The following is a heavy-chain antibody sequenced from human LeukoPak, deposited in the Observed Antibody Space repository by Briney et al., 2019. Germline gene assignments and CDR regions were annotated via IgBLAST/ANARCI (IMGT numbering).Heavy chain of an antibody. Sequence: GGSLRLSCAASGFTFSNYWMTWVRQVPGKGLEWVANIKQDGSEKNYMDSVKGRFTISRDNAKNSLYLQMSSLRAEDTAVYYCARYRDATPPAHNPYWGQGTLVTVSS. CDR1: GFTFSNYW. CDR2: IKQDGSEK. J-gene: IGHJ4*02. CDR3: ARYRDATPPAHNPY. D-gene: IGHD3-16*02. V-gene: IGHV3-7*01.